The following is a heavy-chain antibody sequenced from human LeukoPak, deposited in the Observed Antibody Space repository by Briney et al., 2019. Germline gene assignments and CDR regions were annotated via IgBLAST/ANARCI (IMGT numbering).Heavy chain of an antibody. V-gene: IGHV3-30*18. J-gene: IGHJ4*02. Sequence: GRSLRLSCAASGFTFSSYGMHWVRQAPGKGLEWVAVISYDGSNKYYADSVKGRFTISRDNSKNTLYRQMNSLRAEDTAVYYCAKDPGSGYEFDYWGQGTLVTVSS. CDR1: GFTFSSYG. D-gene: IGHD5-12*01. CDR3: AKDPGSGYEFDY. CDR2: ISYDGSNK.